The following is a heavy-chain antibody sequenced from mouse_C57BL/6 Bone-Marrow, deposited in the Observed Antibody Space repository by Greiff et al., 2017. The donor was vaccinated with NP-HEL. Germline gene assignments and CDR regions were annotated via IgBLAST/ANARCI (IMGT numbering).Heavy chain of an antibody. CDR3: ARWVTTVVYWYFDV. V-gene: IGHV1-55*01. D-gene: IGHD1-1*01. CDR2: IYPGSGST. J-gene: IGHJ1*03. CDR1: GYTFTSYW. Sequence: VQLQQPGAELVKPGASVKMSCKASGYTFTSYWITWVKQRPGQGLEWIGDIYPGSGSTNYNEKFKSKATLTVDTSSSTAYMQLSSLTSEDSAVYYCARWVTTVVYWYFDVWGTGTTVTVSS.